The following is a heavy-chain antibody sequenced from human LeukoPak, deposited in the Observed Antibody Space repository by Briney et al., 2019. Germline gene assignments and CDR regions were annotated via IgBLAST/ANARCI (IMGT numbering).Heavy chain of an antibody. D-gene: IGHD6-19*01. J-gene: IGHJ4*02. Sequence: GGSLRLSCAASGFTFSNAWMSWVRQAPGKGLEWVGRIKSKTDGGTTDYAAPVKGRFTISRDDSKNTLYLQMDSLKTEDTAVYYCTTDWGPWPWLVTDYWGQGTLVTVSS. CDR3: TTDWGPWPWLVTDY. CDR2: IKSKTDGGTT. V-gene: IGHV3-15*01. CDR1: GFTFSNAW.